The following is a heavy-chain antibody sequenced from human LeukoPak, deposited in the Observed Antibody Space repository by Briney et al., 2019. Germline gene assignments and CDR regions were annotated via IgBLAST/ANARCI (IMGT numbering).Heavy chain of an antibody. CDR2: INYSGNT. D-gene: IGHD4-17*01. CDR1: GRSISDYY. CDR3: AREGRQDYVYFDY. Sequence: SDTLSLTCTLSGRSISDYYWSCPRHPPGKGLEWIGYINYSGNTNYTPSLRSRVTISVDTSKNQFSLRLTSVTAADTAVFYCAREGRQDYVYFDYWGQGSLVTVSS. J-gene: IGHJ4*02. V-gene: IGHV4-59*01.